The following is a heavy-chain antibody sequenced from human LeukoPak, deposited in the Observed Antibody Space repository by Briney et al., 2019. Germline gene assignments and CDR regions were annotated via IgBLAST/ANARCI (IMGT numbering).Heavy chain of an antibody. CDR2: ISSSSSYI. CDR3: ARVAMIANAFDI. J-gene: IGHJ3*02. Sequence: GGSLRLSCAVSGFTFSSYIMNWVRQAPGKGLEWVSSISSSSSYIYYADSVKGRFTISRDNAKNSLYLQMNSLRAEDTAVYYCARVAMIANAFDIWGQGTMVTVSS. CDR1: GFTFSSYI. V-gene: IGHV3-21*01. D-gene: IGHD3-22*01.